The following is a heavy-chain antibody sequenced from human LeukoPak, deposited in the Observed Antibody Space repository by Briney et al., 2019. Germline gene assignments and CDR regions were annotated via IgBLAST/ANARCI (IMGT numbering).Heavy chain of an antibody. J-gene: IGHJ3*02. V-gene: IGHV1-2*02. CDR1: GYTFTGYY. Sequence: ASVKVSCRAAGYTFTGYYMHWVRQAPGQGLEWMGWINPNSGGTNYAQKFQGRVTMTRDTSISTAYMELSRLTSDDTAVYYCARDPPIGGADVFDIWGQGTMVTVSS. CDR3: ARDPPIGGADVFDI. CDR2: INPNSGGT. D-gene: IGHD3-10*01.